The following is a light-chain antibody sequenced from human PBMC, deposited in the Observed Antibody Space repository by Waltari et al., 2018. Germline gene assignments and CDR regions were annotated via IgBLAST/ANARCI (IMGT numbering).Light chain of an antibody. J-gene: IGLJ3*02. CDR3: SSYTTSSTWV. CDR1: SSDIGRYNY. CDR2: EVD. V-gene: IGLV2-14*03. Sequence: QSALTQPASVSGSPGQSITISRIGTSSDIGRYNYVSWYQQHPGKGPKLILYEVDNRPSGVSDRFSGSKSGNTASLTISGLQTDDEANYYCSSYTTSSTWVFGGGTQLTVL.